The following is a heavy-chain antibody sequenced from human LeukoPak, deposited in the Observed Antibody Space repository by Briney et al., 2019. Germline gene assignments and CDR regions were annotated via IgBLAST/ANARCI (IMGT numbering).Heavy chain of an antibody. D-gene: IGHD5-24*01. CDR3: AKGGPQFFDY. CDR1: GFTFSSYA. CDR2: ISAGGSST. V-gene: IGHV3-23*01. Sequence: GGSLRLSCAASGFTFSSYAMTWVRQAPGKGLEWVSVISAGGSSTYYADSVKGRFTISRDNSKSTLYLQMNSLRVEDTAIYYCAKGGPQFFDYWGQGTLVTVSS. J-gene: IGHJ4*02.